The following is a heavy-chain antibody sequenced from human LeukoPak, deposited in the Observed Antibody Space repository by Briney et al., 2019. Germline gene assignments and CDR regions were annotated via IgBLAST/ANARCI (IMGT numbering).Heavy chain of an antibody. D-gene: IGHD3-10*01. Sequence: PGGSLRLSCAASGFTFSSYSMNWVRQAPGKGLEWVSSISSRSTYIYHADSVKGRFTISRDNAKNSLFLQMNSLRAEDTAVYYCAREKGTMIRAMAFEMWGQGTMVTVSS. CDR1: GFTFSSYS. J-gene: IGHJ3*02. V-gene: IGHV3-21*01. CDR3: AREKGTMIRAMAFEM. CDR2: ISSRSTYI.